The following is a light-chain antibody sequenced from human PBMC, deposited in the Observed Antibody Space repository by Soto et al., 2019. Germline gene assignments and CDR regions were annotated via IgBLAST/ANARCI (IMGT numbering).Light chain of an antibody. V-gene: IGLV2-14*03. CDR3: ISYTTISTYV. J-gene: IGLJ1*01. CDR1: KNDVGAYNY. CDR2: DVS. Sequence: QSVLTQPASVSGSPGQSITISCTGNKNDVGAYNYVSWYQQHPGKAPKLMISDVSNRASGISNRFSASKSGSTASLTISGLQTEDEADYYCISYTTISTYVFGTGTKVTVL.